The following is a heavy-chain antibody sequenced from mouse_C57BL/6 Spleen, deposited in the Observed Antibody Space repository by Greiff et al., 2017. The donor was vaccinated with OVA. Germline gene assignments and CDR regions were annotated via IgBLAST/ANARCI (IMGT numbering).Heavy chain of an antibody. CDR2: IDPSASYT. Sequence: QVQLQQPGAELVKPGASVKLSCKASGYTFTSYWMQWVKQRPGQGLAWIGEIDPSASYTNNNEKFKSKATLTVDTSSSTAYMQHSSLTSEDSAVYYCARDYTLDYWGQGTTLTVSS. CDR3: ARDYTLDY. J-gene: IGHJ2*01. V-gene: IGHV1-50*01. CDR1: GYTFTSYW. D-gene: IGHD2-12*01.